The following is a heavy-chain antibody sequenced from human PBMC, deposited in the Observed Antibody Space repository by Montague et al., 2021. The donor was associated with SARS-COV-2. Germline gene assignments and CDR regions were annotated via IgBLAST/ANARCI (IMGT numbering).Heavy chain of an antibody. V-gene: IGHV2-5*02. J-gene: IGHJ4*02. CDR2: IYWDDDK. Sequence: PALVKPTQTLTLTCTFSGFSLSTRTVGVGWIRQPPGKALEWLALIYWDDDKRYSPSLKSRHTITKVTSKNQVVLTMTNMDPVDTATDYCAHRLPAVAAFDYWGQGTLVTVSS. CDR3: AHRLPAVAAFDY. D-gene: IGHD6-6*01. CDR1: GFSLSTRTVG.